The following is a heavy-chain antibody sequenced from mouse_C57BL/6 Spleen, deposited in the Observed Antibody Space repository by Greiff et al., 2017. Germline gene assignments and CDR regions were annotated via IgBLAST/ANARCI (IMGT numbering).Heavy chain of an antibody. Sequence: VQLQQPGAELVRPGTSVKLSCKASGYTFTSYWMHWVKQRPGQGLEWIGVIDPSDSYTNYNQKFKGKATLTVDTSSSTAYMQLSSLTSEDSAVYYCAKSGGSNSYFDYWGQGTTLTVSS. CDR1: GYTFTSYW. J-gene: IGHJ2*01. V-gene: IGHV1-59*01. CDR2: IDPSDSYT. D-gene: IGHD2-5*01. CDR3: AKSGGSNSYFDY.